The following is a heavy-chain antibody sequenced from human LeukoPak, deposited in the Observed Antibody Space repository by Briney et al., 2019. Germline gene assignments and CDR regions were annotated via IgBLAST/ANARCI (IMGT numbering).Heavy chain of an antibody. V-gene: IGHV1-46*01. CDR1: GYTCTGYY. J-gene: IGHJ3*02. CDR3: ARETEAAAGRPPGDAFDI. CDR2: INPSGGST. D-gene: IGHD6-13*01. Sequence: ASVKVSCKASGYTCTGYYMHWVRQAPGQGLEWMGIINPSGGSTSYAQKFQGRVTMTRDMSTSTVYMELSSLRSEDTAVYYCARETEAAAGRPPGDAFDIWGQGTMVTVSS.